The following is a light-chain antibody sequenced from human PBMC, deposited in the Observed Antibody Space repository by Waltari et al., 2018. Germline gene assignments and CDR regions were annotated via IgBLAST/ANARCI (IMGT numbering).Light chain of an antibody. CDR2: DVT. Sequence: QSALTQPASVSGSPGQSITISCTGTNSDIGYYNYVSWYQQYPGKAPKLMIFDVTRWPSGVSHRFSGSKSGNTASLTISGLQAEDEAYYFCAAYTSTNTVIFGGGTKVTVL. CDR3: AAYTSTNTVI. J-gene: IGLJ2*01. V-gene: IGLV2-14*01. CDR1: NSDIGYYNY.